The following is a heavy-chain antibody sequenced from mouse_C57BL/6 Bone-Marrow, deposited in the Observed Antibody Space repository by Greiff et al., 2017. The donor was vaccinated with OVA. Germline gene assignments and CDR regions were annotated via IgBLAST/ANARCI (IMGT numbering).Heavy chain of an antibody. D-gene: IGHD1-1*01. CDR2: IDPSDSYT. CDR1: GYTFTSYW. J-gene: IGHJ4*01. Sequence: VQLQQSGAELVKPGASVKLSCKASGYTFTSYWMQWVKQRPGQGLEWIGEIDPSDSYTNYNQKFKGKATLTVDTSSSTAYMQLSSLTSEDSAVYCCVRDGSSYVRVTNAMDYWGQGTSVTVSS. V-gene: IGHV1-50*01. CDR3: VRDGSSYVRVTNAMDY.